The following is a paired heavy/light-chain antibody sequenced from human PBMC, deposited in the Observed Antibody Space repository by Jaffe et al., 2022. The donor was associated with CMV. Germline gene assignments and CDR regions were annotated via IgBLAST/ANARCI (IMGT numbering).Heavy chain of an antibody. Sequence: EVQLVESGGGLVQPGGSLRLSCSASGFTFSSYAMHWVRQAPGKGLEYVSAISSNGGSTYYADSVKGRFTISRDNSKNTLYLQMSSLRAEDTAVYYCVKDQHLYGDYPEMLYDAFDIWGQGTMVTVSS. CDR1: GFTFSSYA. CDR3: VKDQHLYGDYPEMLYDAFDI. J-gene: IGHJ3*02. CDR2: ISSNGGST. V-gene: IGHV3-64D*06. D-gene: IGHD4-17*01.
Light chain of an antibody. CDR3: QQYNNWPTT. CDR1: QSVSSN. Sequence: EIVMTQSPATLSVSPGERATLSCRASQSVSSNLAWYQQKPGQAPRLLIYGASTRATGIPARFSGSGSGTEFTLTISSLQSEDFAVYYCQQYNNWPTTFGQGTKVEIK. V-gene: IGKV3-15*01. CDR2: GAS. J-gene: IGKJ1*01.